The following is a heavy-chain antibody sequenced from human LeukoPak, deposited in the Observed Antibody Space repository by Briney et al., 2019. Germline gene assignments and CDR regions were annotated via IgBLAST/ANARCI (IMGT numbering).Heavy chain of an antibody. CDR3: ARGVVPRDY. D-gene: IGHD2-15*01. CDR1: GFTFSSYW. Sequence: GGSLRLSCAASGFTFSSYWITWFRKAPGKGLEWVANINQDGSEKYYVDSVKGRFTISRDNAKNSLYLQMNSLRAEDTAVYYCARGVVPRDYWGQGTLVTVSS. CDR2: INQDGSEK. J-gene: IGHJ4*02. V-gene: IGHV3-7*03.